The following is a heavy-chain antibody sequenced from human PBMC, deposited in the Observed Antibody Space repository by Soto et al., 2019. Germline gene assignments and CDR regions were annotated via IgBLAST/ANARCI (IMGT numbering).Heavy chain of an antibody. CDR3: ARDGHGMDV. CDR2: IFFTGSA. V-gene: IGHV4-61*01. Sequence: PSETVSLTCTVSGGSVSTGSCDWSWIRQPPGKGLEWIGKIFFTGSAHYNPSLRNRVTMSVDTSKDQFSLTLTSVTAADTAVYYCARDGHGMDVWGQGTTVTVS. CDR1: GGSVSTGSCD. J-gene: IGHJ6*02.